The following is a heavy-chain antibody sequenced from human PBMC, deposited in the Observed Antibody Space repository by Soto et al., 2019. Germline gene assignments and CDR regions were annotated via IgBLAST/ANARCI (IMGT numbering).Heavy chain of an antibody. J-gene: IGHJ4*02. CDR2: ISYDGSNK. CDR3: AKSPPEYYDILTHFDY. V-gene: IGHV3-30*18. Sequence: GGSLRLSCAASGFTFSSYGMHWVRQAPGKGLEWVAVISYDGSNKYYADSVKGRFTISRDNSKNTLYLQMNSLRAEDTAVYYCAKSPPEYYDILTHFDYWGQGTLVTVSS. D-gene: IGHD3-9*01. CDR1: GFTFSSYG.